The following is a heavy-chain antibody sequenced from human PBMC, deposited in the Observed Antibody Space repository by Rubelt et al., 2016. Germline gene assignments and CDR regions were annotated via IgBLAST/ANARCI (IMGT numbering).Heavy chain of an antibody. CDR2: IRQDGSDE. V-gene: IGHV3-7*01. D-gene: IGHD6-19*01. CDR3: ARDLSAAVAQ. CDR1: GFTFSNAW. J-gene: IGHJ4*02. Sequence: QLVESGGGLAKPGGSLRLSCAASGFTFSNAWMSWVRQAPGKGLEWVANIRQDGSDEYYADSVRGRFTIPRDNAKNSLYLQMNRLTGEDTAVYYCARDLSAAVAQWGQGTLVTVSS.